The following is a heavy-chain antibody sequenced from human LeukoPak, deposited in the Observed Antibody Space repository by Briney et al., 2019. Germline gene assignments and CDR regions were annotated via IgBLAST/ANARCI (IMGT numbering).Heavy chain of an antibody. CDR3: ARDERRSNAFDI. J-gene: IGHJ3*02. CDR1: GVSISRGDYY. CDR2: IYYCGST. D-gene: IGHD5/OR15-5a*01. Sequence: SETLSLTCTVSGVSISRGDYYWRWIRQPPGKGLEWIGYIYYCGSTYDNPSLKSRLTISVDTSKIPSSLKLSSVTAADTAVYYCARDERRSNAFDIWGQGKMVTVSS. V-gene: IGHV4-30-4*01.